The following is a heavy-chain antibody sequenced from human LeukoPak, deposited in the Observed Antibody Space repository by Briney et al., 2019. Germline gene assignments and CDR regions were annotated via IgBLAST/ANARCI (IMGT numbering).Heavy chain of an antibody. J-gene: IGHJ4*02. V-gene: IGHV3-53*01. CDR2: ISSGGNT. CDR3: ARRAGEYSHPYDY. D-gene: IGHD2-15*01. Sequence: SGGSLRLSCKVSGFTVSTNSWSWVRQAPGKGLEWVSFISSGGNTDHSDSVKGRFTISRDNSKNTLYLQMNSLRAEDTAIHYCARRAGEYSHPYDYWGQGTLVTVSS. CDR1: GFTVSTNS.